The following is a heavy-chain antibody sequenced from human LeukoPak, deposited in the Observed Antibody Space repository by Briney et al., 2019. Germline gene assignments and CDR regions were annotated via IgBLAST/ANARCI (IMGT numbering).Heavy chain of an antibody. Sequence: SETLSLTCAVYGGSFSGYYWSWIRQPPGKGLEWIREINHSGSTNYNPSLKSRVTISVDTSKNQFSLKLSSVTAADTAVYYCARSASYYFDDWGQGTLVTVSS. CDR1: GGSFSGYY. CDR2: INHSGST. J-gene: IGHJ4*02. V-gene: IGHV4-34*01. CDR3: ARSASYYFDD.